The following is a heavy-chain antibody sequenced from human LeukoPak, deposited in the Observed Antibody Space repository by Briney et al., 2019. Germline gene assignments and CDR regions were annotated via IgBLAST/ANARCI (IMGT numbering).Heavy chain of an antibody. CDR1: GFTVSSNY. CDR2: IYSGGST. V-gene: IGHV3-66*01. D-gene: IGHD2-15*01. J-gene: IGHJ4*02. Sequence: EGSLRLSCAASGFTVSSNYMSWVRQAPGKGLEWVSVIYSGGSTYYADSVKGRFTISRDNSKNTLYLQTNSLRAEDTAVYYCAREYCSGGSCYTDYWGQGTLVTVSS. CDR3: AREYCSGGSCYTDY.